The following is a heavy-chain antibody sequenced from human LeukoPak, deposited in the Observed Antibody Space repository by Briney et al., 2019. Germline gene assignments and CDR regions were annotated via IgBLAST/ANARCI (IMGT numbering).Heavy chain of an antibody. CDR3: ARETAAGPLDY. CDR1: GCSISSYY. V-gene: IGHV4-59*01. Sequence: PSETLSLTCTVSGCSISSYYWSWIRQPPGKGLEWIGYIYYSVSTNYNPSLKSRVTISVDTSKNHFSLKLSSVTAADTAVYYCARETAAGPLDYWGQGTLVPVSS. J-gene: IGHJ4*02. D-gene: IGHD6-13*01. CDR2: IYYSVST.